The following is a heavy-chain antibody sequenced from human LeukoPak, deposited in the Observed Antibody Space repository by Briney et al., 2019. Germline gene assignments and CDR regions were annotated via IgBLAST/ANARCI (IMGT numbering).Heavy chain of an antibody. D-gene: IGHD2-2*01. CDR2: ISRNSANI. J-gene: IGHJ6*02. V-gene: IGHV3-9*01. Sequence: GRSLRLSCAASGLTFGDYVMHWVRQAPGRGLEWVSGISRNSANIGYADSVKGRFTISRDNAKNSLYLQMNSLRTEDTALYYCSRDFCTGCNYYFYGMDVWGRGTTVTVSS. CDR1: GLTFGDYV. CDR3: SRDFCTGCNYYFYGMDV.